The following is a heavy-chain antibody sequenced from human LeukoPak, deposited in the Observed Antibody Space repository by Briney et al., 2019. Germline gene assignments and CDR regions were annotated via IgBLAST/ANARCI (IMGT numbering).Heavy chain of an antibody. J-gene: IGHJ5*02. CDR2: IYSGGST. V-gene: IGHV3-53*01. CDR3: AKGTQFGSTHWFDP. CDR1: GFTVSSNY. D-gene: IGHD3-16*01. Sequence: PGGSLRLSCAASGFTVSSNYMSWVRQAPGKGLEWVSVIYSGGSTYYADSVKGRFTISRDNSKNTLYLQMNSLRAEDTAVYYCAKGTQFGSTHWFDPWGQGTLVTVSS.